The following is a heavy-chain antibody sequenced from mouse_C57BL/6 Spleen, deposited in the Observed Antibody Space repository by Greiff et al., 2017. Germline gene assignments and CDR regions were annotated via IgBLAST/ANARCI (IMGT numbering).Heavy chain of an antibody. J-gene: IGHJ1*03. CDR3: ARIEDGSSYWYFDV. Sequence: QVTLKVSGPGILQPSQTLSLTCSFSGFSLSTFGMGVGWLRQPSGKGLEWLAHIWWDDDKYYNPALKSWLTISKDTSKNQVFLKSANVDTADAATYYCARIEDGSSYWYFDVWGTGTTVTVSS. V-gene: IGHV8-8*01. CDR1: GFSLSTFGMG. D-gene: IGHD1-1*01. CDR2: IWWDDDK.